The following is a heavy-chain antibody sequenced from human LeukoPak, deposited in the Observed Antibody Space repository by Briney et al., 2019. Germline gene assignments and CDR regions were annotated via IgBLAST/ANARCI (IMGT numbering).Heavy chain of an antibody. CDR1: GFTFSSYG. V-gene: IGHV3-33*01. CDR3: ARGDGGLWFGELFGYYYGMDV. CDR2: IWYDGSNK. Sequence: GGSLRLSCAAPGFTFSSYGMHWVRQAPGKGLEWVAVIWYDGSNKYYADSVKGRFTISRDNSKNTLYLQMNSLRAEDTAVYYCARGDGGLWFGELFGYYYGMDVWGKGTTVTVSS. D-gene: IGHD3-10*01. J-gene: IGHJ6*04.